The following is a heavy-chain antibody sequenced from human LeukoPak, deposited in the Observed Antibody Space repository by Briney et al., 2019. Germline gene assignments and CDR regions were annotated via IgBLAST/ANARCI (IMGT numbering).Heavy chain of an antibody. D-gene: IGHD5-12*01. Sequence: GGSLRLSCAASGFTFSSYAMSWVRQAPGRGLEWASAISGSGGSTYYADSVKGRFTISRDNSKNTLYLQMNSLRAEDTAVYYCAKASSGYEGGWFDPWGQGTLVTVSS. CDR2: ISGSGGST. CDR1: GFTFSSYA. J-gene: IGHJ5*02. CDR3: AKASSGYEGGWFDP. V-gene: IGHV3-23*01.